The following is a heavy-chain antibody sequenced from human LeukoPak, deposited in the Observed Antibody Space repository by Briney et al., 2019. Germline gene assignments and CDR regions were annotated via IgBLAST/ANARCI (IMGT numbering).Heavy chain of an antibody. D-gene: IGHD4-11*01. V-gene: IGHV3-23*01. CDR3: AKDGILRLHPPDY. Sequence: GGSLTLSCTTSGFTFTTYWMSWVRQAPGKGLEWVSGISWNSGSIGYADSVKGRFTISRDNSKNTLYLQMNSLRAEDTAVYYCAKDGILRLHPPDYWGQGTLVTVSS. J-gene: IGHJ4*02. CDR1: GFTFTTYW. CDR2: ISWNSGSI.